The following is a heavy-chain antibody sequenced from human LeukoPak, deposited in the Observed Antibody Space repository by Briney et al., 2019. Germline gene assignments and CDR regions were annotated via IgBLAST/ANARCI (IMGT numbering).Heavy chain of an antibody. V-gene: IGHV4-30-4*01. CDR1: GGSISSGDYY. Sequence: PSETLSLTCTVSGGSISSGDYYWSWIRQPPGKGLEWIGYIYYSGSTYYNPSLKSRVTISVDTSKNQFSLKLSSVTAADTAVYYCARGRNQDRGWFGELFYSRNWFDPWGQGTLVTVSS. D-gene: IGHD3-10*01. CDR3: ARGRNQDRGWFGELFYSRNWFDP. CDR2: IYYSGST. J-gene: IGHJ5*02.